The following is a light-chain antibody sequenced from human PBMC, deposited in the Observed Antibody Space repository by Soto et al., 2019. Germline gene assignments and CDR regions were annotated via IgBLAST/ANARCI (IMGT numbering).Light chain of an antibody. CDR3: QQANISQLT. V-gene: IGKV1-12*01. CDR2: GTS. J-gene: IGKJ4*01. Sequence: DIQMTQSPSSVSASVGDRVTITCRASQASSAWLAWYQQKPGKAPNLLIYGTSTLQGGVPSRFSGGGSGTEFTLTISSLQPEDFATYYCQQANISQLTFGGGTKVEIK. CDR1: QASSAW.